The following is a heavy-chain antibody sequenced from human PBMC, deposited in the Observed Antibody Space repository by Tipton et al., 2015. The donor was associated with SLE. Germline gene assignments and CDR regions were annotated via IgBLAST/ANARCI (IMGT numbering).Heavy chain of an antibody. CDR3: ARGPPFMEWERNWFDP. CDR1: GGSFNDYY. Sequence: TLSLTCAVYGGSFNDYYWSWIRQPPGKGLEWIGEVTQSGATNYNPSLKSRVTISVDRSKNQFSLKLTSVTAADTAVYYCARGPPFMEWERNWFDPWGQGTQVTVSS. CDR2: VTQSGAT. J-gene: IGHJ5*02. V-gene: IGHV4-34*01. D-gene: IGHD3-3*02.